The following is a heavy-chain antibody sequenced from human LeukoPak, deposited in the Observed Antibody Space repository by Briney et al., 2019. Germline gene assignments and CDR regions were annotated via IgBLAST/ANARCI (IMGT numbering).Heavy chain of an antibody. CDR3: ARDEQLVLDY. Sequence: SETLSLTCTVSGGSISRGGYHWSWIRQPPGKGLEWIAYIYHSGSTYYTPSLKSRATISVDRSKNQFSLKLSSVTAADTAVYYCARDEQLVLDYWGQGTLVTVSS. CDR2: IYHSGST. CDR1: GGSISRGGYH. V-gene: IGHV4-30-2*01. J-gene: IGHJ4*02. D-gene: IGHD6-6*01.